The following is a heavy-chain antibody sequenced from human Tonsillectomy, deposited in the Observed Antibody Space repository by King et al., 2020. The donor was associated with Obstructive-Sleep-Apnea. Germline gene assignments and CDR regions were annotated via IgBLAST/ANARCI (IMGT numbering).Heavy chain of an antibody. V-gene: IGHV3-66*01. J-gene: IGHJ4*02. D-gene: IGHD5-18*01. Sequence: VQLVESGGGLVQPGGSLRLSCAVSGFTVSSTYMSWVRQAPGKGLEWGSKLYRGGATDYADSVKGRFTISRDTSKNTLYLQMNSLRAEDTAVYFCARGLGYSYGYSFDYWGQGTLVTVSS. CDR2: LYRGGAT. CDR1: GFTVSSTY. CDR3: ARGLGYSYGYSFDY.